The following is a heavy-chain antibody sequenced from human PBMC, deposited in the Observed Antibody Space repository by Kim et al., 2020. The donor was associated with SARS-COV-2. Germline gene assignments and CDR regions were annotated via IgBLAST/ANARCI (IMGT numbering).Heavy chain of an antibody. CDR2: IYYSGST. D-gene: IGHD5-12*01. J-gene: IGHJ4*02. CDR1: GGSISSSSYY. Sequence: SETLSLTCTVSGGSISSSSYYWGWIRQPPGKGLEWIGSIYYSGSTYYNPSLKSRVTISVDTSKNQFSLKLSSVTAADTAVYYCARARYRDGYTLWGQGTLVTVSS. V-gene: IGHV4-39*07. CDR3: ARARYRDGYTL.